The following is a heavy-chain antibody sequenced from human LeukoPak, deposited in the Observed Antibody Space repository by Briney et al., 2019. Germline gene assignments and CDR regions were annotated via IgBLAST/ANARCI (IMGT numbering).Heavy chain of an antibody. V-gene: IGHV3-30*04. CDR2: ISYDGSNK. CDR3: ARERRAPVRIAARPGVANNWFDP. J-gene: IGHJ5*02. CDR1: GFTFSSYA. Sequence: QAGGSLRLSCAASGFTFSSYAMHWVRQAPGKGLEWVAVISYDGSNKYYADSVKGRFTISRDNSKNTLYLQMNSLRAEDTAVYYCARERRAPVRIAARPGVANNWFDPWGQGTLVTVSS. D-gene: IGHD6-6*01.